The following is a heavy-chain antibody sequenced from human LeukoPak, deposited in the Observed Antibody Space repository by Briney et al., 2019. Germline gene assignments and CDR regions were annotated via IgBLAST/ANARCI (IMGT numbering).Heavy chain of an antibody. V-gene: IGHV3-30*03. CDR3: TTGEYYYDMPHAFDI. D-gene: IGHD3-22*01. Sequence: PGGSLRLSCAASGFTFSSYGMHWVRQAPGKGLEWVAVISYDGSNKYYADSVKGRFTISRDNSKNTLYLQMNSLKTEDTAVYYCTTGEYYYDMPHAFDIWGQGTMVTVSS. CDR1: GFTFSSYG. CDR2: ISYDGSNK. J-gene: IGHJ3*02.